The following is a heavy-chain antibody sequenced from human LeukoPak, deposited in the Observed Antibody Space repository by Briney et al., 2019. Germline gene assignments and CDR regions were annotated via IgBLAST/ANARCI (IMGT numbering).Heavy chain of an antibody. D-gene: IGHD3-10*01. V-gene: IGHV3-30*18. CDR1: GFTFSSYG. Sequence: PGRSLRLSCAASGFTFSSYGMHWVRQAPGKGLEWVAVISYDGSNKYYADSVKGRFTISRDNSKNTLYLQMNSLRAEDTAVYYCAKGGLDYGSGYEVYFAYYYYMDVWGKGTPVTVS. CDR2: ISYDGSNK. CDR3: AKGGLDYGSGYEVYFAYYYYMDV. J-gene: IGHJ6*03.